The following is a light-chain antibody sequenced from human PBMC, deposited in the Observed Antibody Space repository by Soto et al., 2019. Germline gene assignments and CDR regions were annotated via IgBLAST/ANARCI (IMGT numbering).Light chain of an antibody. V-gene: IGKV1-5*03. CDR1: QSISSW. Sequence: DIQMTQSPSTLSASVGDRVTITCRASQSISSWLAWYQQKPGKAPKLLIYKASSLESGVPSRFSGSGSGTEFTLNISSLQADDFANYYCQQYNSYRRTFGQGTKVEIK. J-gene: IGKJ1*01. CDR2: KAS. CDR3: QQYNSYRRT.